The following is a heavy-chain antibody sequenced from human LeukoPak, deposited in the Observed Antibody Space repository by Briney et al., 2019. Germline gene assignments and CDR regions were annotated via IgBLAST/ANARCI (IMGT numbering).Heavy chain of an antibody. CDR3: ARDFSRRGFDP. D-gene: IGHD3-3*01. V-gene: IGHV1-2*02. Sequence: ASVKASCKASGYTFTGYCMHWVRQAPGQGLEWMGWINPNSGGTNYAQKFQGRVTMTRDTSISTAYMELSRLRSDDTAVYYCARDFSRRGFDPWGQGTLVTVSS. J-gene: IGHJ5*02. CDR2: INPNSGGT. CDR1: GYTFTGYC.